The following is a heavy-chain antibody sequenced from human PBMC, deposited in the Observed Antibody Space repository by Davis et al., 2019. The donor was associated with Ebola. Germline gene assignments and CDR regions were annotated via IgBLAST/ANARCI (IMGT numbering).Heavy chain of an antibody. CDR3: ARDLKFDRYYYYGMDV. CDR1: GFTFSSYA. J-gene: IGHJ6*02. Sequence: GESLKISCAASGFTFSSYAMSWVRQAPGKGLEWVSAISGSGGSTYYADSVKGRFTISRDNAKNSLYLQMNSLRAEDTAVYYCARDLKFDRYYYYGMDVWGQGTTVTVSS. V-gene: IGHV3-23*01. D-gene: IGHD3-9*01. CDR2: ISGSGGST.